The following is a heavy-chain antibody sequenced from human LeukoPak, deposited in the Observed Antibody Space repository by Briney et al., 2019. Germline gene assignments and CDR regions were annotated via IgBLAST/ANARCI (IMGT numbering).Heavy chain of an antibody. J-gene: IGHJ6*03. CDR2: FHPEDGET. CDR3: ARDLMVRGPMDV. V-gene: IGHV1-24*01. D-gene: IGHD3-10*01. CDR1: GYTVTELS. Sequence: ASVKVSCKVSGYTVTELSMHWVRQSPGKGLEWMGGFHPEDGETIYAQKFQGRVTMTEDTSTDTAYMELSRLRSDDTAVYYCARDLMVRGPMDVWGKGTTVTVSS.